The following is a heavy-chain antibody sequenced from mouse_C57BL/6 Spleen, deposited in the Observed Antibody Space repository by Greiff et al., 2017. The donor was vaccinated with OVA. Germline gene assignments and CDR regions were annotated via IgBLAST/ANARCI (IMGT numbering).Heavy chain of an antibody. CDR2: ISGGGGNT. D-gene: IGHD2-5*01. CDR1: GFTFSSYT. CDR3: ARHGYYSNPYAMDY. V-gene: IGHV5-9*01. Sequence: EVHLVESGGGLVKPGGSLKLSCAASGFTFSSYTMSWVRQTPEKRLEWVATISGGGGNTYYPDSVKGRFTISRDNAKNTLYLQMSSLRSEDTALYYCARHGYYSNPYAMDYWGQGTSVTVSS. J-gene: IGHJ4*01.